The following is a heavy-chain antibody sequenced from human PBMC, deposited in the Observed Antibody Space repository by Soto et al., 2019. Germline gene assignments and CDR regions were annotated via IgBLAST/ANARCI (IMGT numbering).Heavy chain of an antibody. J-gene: IGHJ6*02. Sequence: QVQLVQSGAEVKKPGSSVKVSCKASGGTFSSYAISWVRQAPGQGLEWMGGIIPIFGTADYAQKFQGRVTITADESTSTAYMELSSLRSEDTAVYYCASTEYCSGVSCQRSSVVYYHYGMDVWGQGTTVTVSS. D-gene: IGHD2-15*01. CDR3: ASTEYCSGVSCQRSSVVYYHYGMDV. CDR2: IIPIFGTA. CDR1: GGTFSSYA. V-gene: IGHV1-69*12.